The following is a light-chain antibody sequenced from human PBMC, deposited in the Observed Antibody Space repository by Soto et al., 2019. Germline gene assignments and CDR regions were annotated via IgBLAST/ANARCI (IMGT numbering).Light chain of an antibody. CDR3: QQSYSTPPLT. Sequence: DIQLTQSPSSLSASVGDRVTMTCRTSQRITSYLNWYQQKPGKAPKLLIYAASSLQSGVPSRFSGSGSRTDFTLTISSLQPEDFATYYCQQSYSTPPLTFGGGTKVDIK. J-gene: IGKJ4*01. V-gene: IGKV1-39*01. CDR2: AAS. CDR1: QRITSY.